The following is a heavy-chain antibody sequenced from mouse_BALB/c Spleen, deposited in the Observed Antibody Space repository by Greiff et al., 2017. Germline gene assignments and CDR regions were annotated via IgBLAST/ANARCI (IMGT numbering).Heavy chain of an antibody. CDR1: GYTFTSYW. J-gene: IGHJ3*01. D-gene: IGHD2-1*01. V-gene: IGHV1-69*02. CDR2: IDPSDSYT. Sequence: QVQLQQPGAELVKPGASVKLSCKASGYTFTSYWMHWVKQRPGQGLEWIGEIDPSDSYTNYNQKFKGKATLTVDKSSSTAYMQLSSLTSEDSAVYYCASKGGNYMPWFAYCGQGTLVTVSA. CDR3: ASKGGNYMPWFAY.